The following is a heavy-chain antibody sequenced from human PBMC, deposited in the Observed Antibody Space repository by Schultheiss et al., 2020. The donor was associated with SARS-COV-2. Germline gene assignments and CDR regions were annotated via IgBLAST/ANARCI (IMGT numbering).Heavy chain of an antibody. D-gene: IGHD5-24*01. CDR1: GFTVSSNY. J-gene: IGHJ4*02. Sequence: GGSLRLSCAASGFTVSSNYMSWVRQAPGKGLEWVSAISGSGGSTYYADSVKGRFTISRDNSKNTLYLQMNSLRVEDTAVYYCAKHGYNWRIDYWGQGTLVTVSS. CDR2: ISGSGGST. CDR3: AKHGYNWRIDY. V-gene: IGHV3-23*01.